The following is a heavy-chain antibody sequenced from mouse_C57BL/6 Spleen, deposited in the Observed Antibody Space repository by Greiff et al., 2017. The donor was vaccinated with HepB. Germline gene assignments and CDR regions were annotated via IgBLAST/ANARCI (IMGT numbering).Heavy chain of an antibody. CDR3: ARREGDGYYVNY. CDR2: IDPSDSET. D-gene: IGHD2-3*01. V-gene: IGHV1-52*01. CDR1: GYTFTSYW. J-gene: IGHJ2*01. Sequence: QVHVKQPGAELVRPGSSVKLSCKASGYTFTSYWMHWVKQRPIQGLEWIGNIDPSDSETHYNQKFKDKATLTVDKSSSTAYMQLSSLTSEDSAVYYCARREGDGYYVNYWGQGTTLTVSS.